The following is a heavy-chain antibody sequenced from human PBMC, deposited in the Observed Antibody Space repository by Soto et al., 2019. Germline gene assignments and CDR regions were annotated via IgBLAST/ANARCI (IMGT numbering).Heavy chain of an antibody. CDR3: ARGELWWDF. D-gene: IGHD3-10*01. CDR1: GGSISSGTYY. J-gene: IGHJ4*02. V-gene: IGHV4-31*03. Sequence: QVQLQESGPGLVKPSQTLSLTCTVSGGSISSGTYYWSWIRQHPGKGLEWIGFIYYNGNAFHNPSLKSRVAISLDTSKNQFSLKLMYLTAADTAVYFCARGELWWDFWGQGTLVTVSS. CDR2: IYYNGNA.